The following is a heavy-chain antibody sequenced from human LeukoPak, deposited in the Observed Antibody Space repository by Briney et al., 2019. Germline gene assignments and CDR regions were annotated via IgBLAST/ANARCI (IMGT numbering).Heavy chain of an antibody. J-gene: IGHJ4*02. Sequence: GGSLRLSCGASGFSFSSYWMHWVRQAPGKGLVWVSRINTDGSTTTYADSVKGRFTISRDTAKNTLYLQMNSLRAEDTAVYYCARVAGGTTFDYWGQGALVTVSS. D-gene: IGHD6-13*01. CDR3: ARVAGGTTFDY. V-gene: IGHV3-74*01. CDR1: GFSFSSYW. CDR2: INTDGSTT.